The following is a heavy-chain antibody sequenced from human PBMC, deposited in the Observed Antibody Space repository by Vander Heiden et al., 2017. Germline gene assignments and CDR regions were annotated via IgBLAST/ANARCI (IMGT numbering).Heavy chain of an antibody. CDR1: GGSLGNYY. CDR2: IYTGGST. CDR3: VGNYYDSRGYYFIDS. D-gene: IGHD3-22*01. V-gene: IGHV4-4*07. Sequence: QVQLQASGPGLVRPSETLSLTCAVSGGSLGNYYWTWLRQPAGKALEWRGRIYTGGSTNYNPSLKSRVTMSVATSKNQFSLKLTSVTAADTAVYYCVGNYYDSRGYYFIDSWGQGTLVTVS. J-gene: IGHJ4*02.